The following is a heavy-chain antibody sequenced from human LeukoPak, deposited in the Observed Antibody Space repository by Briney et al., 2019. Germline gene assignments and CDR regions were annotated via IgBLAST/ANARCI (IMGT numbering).Heavy chain of an antibody. CDR1: GGSISSGGYY. CDR3: ARDRGSGYYRGTIDY. CDR2: IYTSGST. J-gene: IGHJ4*02. V-gene: IGHV4-61*02. D-gene: IGHD3-22*01. Sequence: SQTLSLTCTVSGGSISSGGYYWSWIRQHPGKGLEWIGRIYTSGSTNYNPSLKCRVTMSVDTYKNQFSLKLSSVTAADTAVYYCARDRGSGYYRGTIDYWGQGTLVTVSS.